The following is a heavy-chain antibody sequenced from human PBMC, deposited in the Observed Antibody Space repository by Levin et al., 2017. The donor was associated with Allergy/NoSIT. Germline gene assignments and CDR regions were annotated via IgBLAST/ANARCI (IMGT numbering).Heavy chain of an antibody. V-gene: IGHV1-2*02. Sequence: GASVKVSCKASGYTFTGHYIHWVRQAPGQGLEWMGWINPNSGGTKYTQKFQDRVAMTRDTSISTAYMELSKLRSDDTAFYYCAVGGGTECSHMCALDIWGQGTLVTVSS. D-gene: IGHD1-14*01. J-gene: IGHJ3*02. CDR3: AVGGGTECSHMCALDI. CDR1: GYTFTGHY. CDR2: INPNSGGT.